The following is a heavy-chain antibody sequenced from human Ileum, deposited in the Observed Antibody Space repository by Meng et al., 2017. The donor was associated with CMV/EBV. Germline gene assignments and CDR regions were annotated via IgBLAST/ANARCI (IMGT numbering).Heavy chain of an antibody. J-gene: IGHJ4*02. V-gene: IGHV3-7*01. CDR1: GFTFSSYW. CDR3: ARDSYGPCPLDY. D-gene: IGHD5-18*01. CDR2: IKQDGSEK. Sequence: GESLKISCAASGFTFSSYWMSWVRQAPGKGLEWVANIKQDGSEKYYVDSVKGRFTISRDNAKNSLYLQMNSLRAEDTAVYYCARDSYGPCPLDYWGQGTLVTVSS.